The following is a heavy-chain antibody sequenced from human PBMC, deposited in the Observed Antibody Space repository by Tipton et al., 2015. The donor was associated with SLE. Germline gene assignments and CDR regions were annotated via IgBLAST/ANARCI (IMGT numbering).Heavy chain of an antibody. CDR1: GGSINSYY. CDR2: FHSSGIL. CDR3: ARQRLRYSSSWSPNWFDP. V-gene: IGHV4-4*07. Sequence: TLSLTCTVSGGSINSYYWTWVRQPAGKGLEWIGHFHSSGILNYNPSLKSRVTMSGDTSKNQFSLRLNSVTAADTALYYCARQRLRYSSSWSPNWFDPWGQGTLVTVSS. J-gene: IGHJ5*02. D-gene: IGHD6-13*01.